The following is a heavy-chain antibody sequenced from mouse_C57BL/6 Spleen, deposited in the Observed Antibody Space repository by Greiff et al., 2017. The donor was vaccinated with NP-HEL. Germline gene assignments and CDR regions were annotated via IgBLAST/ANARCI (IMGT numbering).Heavy chain of an antibody. J-gene: IGHJ3*01. CDR3: ARESPIYYDYEAWFAY. CDR1: GYTFTSYW. D-gene: IGHD2-4*01. Sequence: QVQLQQSGAELAKPGASVKLSCKASGYTFTSYWMHWVKQRPGQGLEWIGYINPSSGYTKYNQKFKDKATLTADKSSSTAYMQLSSLTYEDSAVYYCARESPIYYDYEAWFAYWGQGTLVTVSA. V-gene: IGHV1-7*01. CDR2: INPSSGYT.